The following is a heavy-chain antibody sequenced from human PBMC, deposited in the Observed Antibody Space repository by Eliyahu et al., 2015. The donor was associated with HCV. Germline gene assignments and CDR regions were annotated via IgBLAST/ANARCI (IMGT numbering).Heavy chain of an antibody. CDR1: GFPXXGYG. D-gene: IGHD3-10*01. CDR2: ISSSGASI. CDR3: ARGYGSGTYSRFDF. Sequence: EVQLVESGGGLVKPGGSLXLSXAAXGFPXXGYGLNWVRQAPGKGLEWVSSISSSGASISYADSVRGRFTVSRDNTWNSLSLQLNSLRADDTAVYYCARGYGSGTYSRFDFWGQGTLVTVSS. V-gene: IGHV3-21*01. J-gene: IGHJ4*02.